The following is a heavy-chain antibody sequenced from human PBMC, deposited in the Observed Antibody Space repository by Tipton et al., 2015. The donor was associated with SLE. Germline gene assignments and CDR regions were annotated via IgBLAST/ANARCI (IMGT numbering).Heavy chain of an antibody. D-gene: IGHD3-3*01. J-gene: IGHJ6*02. V-gene: IGHV4-39*07. CDR2: IYYSGST. CDR1: GGSISSSSYY. Sequence: TLSLTCTVSGGSISSSSYYWGWLRQPPGKGLEWIGSIYYSGSTYYNPSLKSRVTISVDTSKKQFSLKLSSVTAADTAVYYCARDWRYYDFWSARRDYYYGMDVWGQGTTVTVSS. CDR3: ARDWRYYDFWSARRDYYYGMDV.